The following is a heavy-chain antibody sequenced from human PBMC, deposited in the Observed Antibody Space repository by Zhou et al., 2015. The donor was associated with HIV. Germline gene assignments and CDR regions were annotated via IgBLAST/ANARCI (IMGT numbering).Heavy chain of an antibody. Sequence: QVQLVQSGAEVKKPGSSVKVSCKASGGTFSSYAISWVRQAPGQGLEWMGGIIPIFGTANYAQKFQGRVTITADESTSTAYMELSSLRSEDTAVYYCARVVWQQLVRRGGWFDPWGQGTLVTVSS. CDR1: GGTFSSYA. D-gene: IGHD6-13*01. J-gene: IGHJ5*02. CDR3: ARVVWQQLVRRGGWFDP. V-gene: IGHV1-69*12. CDR2: IIPIFGTA.